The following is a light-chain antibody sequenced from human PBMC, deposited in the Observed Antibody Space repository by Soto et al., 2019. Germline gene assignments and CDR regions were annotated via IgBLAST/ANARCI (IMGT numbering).Light chain of an antibody. CDR1: SSDVGAYNF. V-gene: IGLV2-14*01. Sequence: QSALTQPASVSGSPGQSITISCTGTSSDVGAYNFVSWYQQYPGKAPKLVIYEVSNRPSGISNRFSGSKSANTASLTISGLQADDEADYYCSSFTRSGSLAFGGGTQLTVL. CDR3: SSFTRSGSLA. CDR2: EVS. J-gene: IGLJ2*01.